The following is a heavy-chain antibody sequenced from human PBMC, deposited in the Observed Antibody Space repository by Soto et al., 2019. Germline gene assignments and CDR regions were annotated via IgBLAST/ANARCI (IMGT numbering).Heavy chain of an antibody. CDR1: GGIISSYY. Sequence: PSETMSLTCTVSGGIISSYYWSWIRKKTGKGLEWIGYIYYSGSTNYNPSLKSRVTISVDTSKNQFSLKLSSVTAADTAVYYCARSSYDILTVLAFDIWGQGTMVTVSS. CDR2: IYYSGST. CDR3: ARSSYDILTVLAFDI. J-gene: IGHJ3*02. D-gene: IGHD3-9*01. V-gene: IGHV4-59*01.